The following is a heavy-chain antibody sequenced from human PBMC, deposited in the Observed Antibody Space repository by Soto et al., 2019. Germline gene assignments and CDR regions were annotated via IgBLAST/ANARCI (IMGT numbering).Heavy chain of an antibody. CDR1: GGTFSSYA. D-gene: IGHD6-19*01. CDR3: ARATYSSGWYWFDP. CDR2: IIPIFGTA. V-gene: IGHV1-69*01. Sequence: QVQLVQSGAEVKKPGSSVKVSCKASGGTFSSYAISWVRQAPGQGLEWMGGIIPIFGTANYAKKFQGRVTITADESTSTAYMELSSLRSEDTAVYYCARATYSSGWYWFDPGGQGTLVTVSS. J-gene: IGHJ5*02.